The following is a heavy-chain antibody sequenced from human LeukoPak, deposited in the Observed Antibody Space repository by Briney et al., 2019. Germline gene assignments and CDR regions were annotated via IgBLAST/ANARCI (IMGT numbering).Heavy chain of an antibody. CDR1: GFTFSSYW. CDR2: IKQDGSEK. V-gene: IGHV3-7*01. J-gene: IGHJ4*02. D-gene: IGHD3-16*02. Sequence: QAGGSLRLSCAASGFTFSSYWLTWVRQPPGKGLEWVANIKQDGSEKYYADSVKGRFTISRDNDRNSLFLQMTSLRAEDTAVYYCARVGGRYSPLGYWGQGTLVTVSS. CDR3: ARVGGRYSPLGY.